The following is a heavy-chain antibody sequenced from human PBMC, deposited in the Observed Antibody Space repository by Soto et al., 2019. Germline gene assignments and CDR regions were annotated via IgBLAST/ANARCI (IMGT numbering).Heavy chain of an antibody. D-gene: IGHD3-3*01. V-gene: IGHV5-51*01. J-gene: IGHJ4*02. CDR3: ARSPTQRLLHPGYFDF. CDR1: GYSFTTSW. Sequence: GESLKISCKGSGYSFTTSWIGWVRQVPGKGLEWMGIIYPGDSDTRYSPSFQGQVTISADKSISTAYLQWSSLKASDTAMYCCARSPTQRLLHPGYFDFWGQGTLVTVSS. CDR2: IYPGDSDT.